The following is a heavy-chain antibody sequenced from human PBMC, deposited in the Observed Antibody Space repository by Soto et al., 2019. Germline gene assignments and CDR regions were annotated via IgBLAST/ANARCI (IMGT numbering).Heavy chain of an antibody. D-gene: IGHD6-13*01. CDR3: AKRGSSSWMNFDY. CDR2: ISGSGGST. CDR1: GCTFSSSA. Sequence: GGSLRLSCAASGCTFSSSAMNWVRQAPGKGLEWVSVISGSGGSTYYADSVKGRFTISRDNSKNTLYLQMNSLRVEDTAVYYCAKRGSSSWMNFDYWGQGALVTVSS. J-gene: IGHJ4*02. V-gene: IGHV3-23*01.